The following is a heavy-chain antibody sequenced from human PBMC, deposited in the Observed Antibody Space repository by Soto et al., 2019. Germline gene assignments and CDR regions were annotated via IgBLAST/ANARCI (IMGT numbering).Heavy chain of an antibody. CDR2: ISAYNGNT. V-gene: IGHV1-18*01. J-gene: IGHJ4*02. CDR1: GYTFTSYG. Sequence: ASVKVSCKASGYTFTSYGISWVRQAPGQGFEWMGWISAYNGNTNYAQKLQGRVTMATDTSTSTAYMELRSLRSDDTAVYYCARGSYYDFWSGYYNFDYWGQGTLVTVSS. CDR3: ARGSYYDFWSGYYNFDY. D-gene: IGHD3-3*01.